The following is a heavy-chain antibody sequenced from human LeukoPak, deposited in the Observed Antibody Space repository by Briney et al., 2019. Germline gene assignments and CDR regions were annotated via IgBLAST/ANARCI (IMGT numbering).Heavy chain of an antibody. CDR2: INWNGGST. D-gene: IGHD2-21*02. J-gene: IGHJ4*02. Sequence: GGSLRLSCAASGFTFDDFAMSWVRQAPGKGLEWVSGINWNGGSTGYADSVKGRFTISRDNAKNSLYLQMNSLRAEDTALYYCARGFVLGAAKNYFDYWGQGALVTVSS. CDR3: ARGFVLGAAKNYFDY. CDR1: GFTFDDFA. V-gene: IGHV3-20*04.